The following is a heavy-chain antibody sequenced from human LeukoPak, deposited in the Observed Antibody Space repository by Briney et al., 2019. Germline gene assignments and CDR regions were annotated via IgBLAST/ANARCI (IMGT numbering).Heavy chain of an antibody. CDR1: GGTFSTYS. CDR3: ARAGYSGNFRGGQYYYMDV. Sequence: VASVTVSCKASGGTFSTYSISWVRQAPGQGLEWMGGIIPLFGTADYAQMFQDRVTITADESTTTAYMELASLISEDTAVYYCARAGYSGNFRGGQYYYMDVWGKGTTVTVSS. D-gene: IGHD1-26*01. V-gene: IGHV1-69*13. J-gene: IGHJ6*03. CDR2: IIPLFGTA.